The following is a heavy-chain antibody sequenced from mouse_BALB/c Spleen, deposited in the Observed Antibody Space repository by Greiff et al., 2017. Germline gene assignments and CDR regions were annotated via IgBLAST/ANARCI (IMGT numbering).Heavy chain of an antibody. Sequence: VQLQQSGAELVKPGASVKLSCKASGYTFTSYYMYWVKQRPGQGLEWIGEINPSNGGTNFNEKFKSKATLTVDKSSSTAYMQLSSLTSEDSAVYYCTNQLGAGMADWGEGTLVTVSA. CDR2: INPSNGGT. CDR3: TNQLGAGMAD. D-gene: IGHD3-3*01. CDR1: GYTFTSYY. V-gene: IGHV1S81*02. J-gene: IGHJ3*01.